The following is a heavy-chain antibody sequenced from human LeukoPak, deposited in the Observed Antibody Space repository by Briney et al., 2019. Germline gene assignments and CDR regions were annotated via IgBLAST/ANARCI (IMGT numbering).Heavy chain of an antibody. J-gene: IGHJ6*02. D-gene: IGHD6-19*01. V-gene: IGHV3-9*01. CDR2: ISWNSGSI. CDR1: GFTFDDYA. CDR3: AKDIAVADPYYYYGMDV. Sequence: PGGSLRLSCAASGFTFDDYAMHWVRQAPGKGLEWVSGISWNSGSIGYADSVKGRFTISRDNAKNSLYLQMNSLRAEDTASYYCAKDIAVADPYYYYGMDVWGQGTTVTVSS.